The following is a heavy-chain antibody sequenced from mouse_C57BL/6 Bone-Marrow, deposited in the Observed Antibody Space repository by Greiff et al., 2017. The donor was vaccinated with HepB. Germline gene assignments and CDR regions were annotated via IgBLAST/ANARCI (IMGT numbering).Heavy chain of an antibody. CDR1: GYTFTSYG. V-gene: IGHV1-81*01. D-gene: IGHD2-3*01. Sequence: QVQLQQSGAELARPGASVKLSCKASGYTFTSYGISWVKQRTGQGLEWIGEIYPRSGNTYYNAKFKGKATLTADKSSSTAYMELRSLTSEDSAVYFCARRGYYWFAYWGQGTLVTVSA. CDR2: IYPRSGNT. CDR3: ARRGYYWFAY. J-gene: IGHJ3*01.